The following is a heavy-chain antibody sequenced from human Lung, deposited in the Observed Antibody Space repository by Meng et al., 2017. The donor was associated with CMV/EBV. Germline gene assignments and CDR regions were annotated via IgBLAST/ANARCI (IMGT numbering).Heavy chain of an antibody. CDR1: FADYY. D-gene: IGHD3-10*02. CDR3: ARDPAELGYYVGSGYFDL. CDR2: ISNTGRTI. Sequence: FADYYMSWVRPAPGKGLEWISVISNTGRTIYESDSVKGRFTISRDNAKNSLYLQMDNLKIEDTALYYCARDPAELGYYVGSGYFDLWGPGTLVTVSS. J-gene: IGHJ4*02. V-gene: IGHV3-11*01.